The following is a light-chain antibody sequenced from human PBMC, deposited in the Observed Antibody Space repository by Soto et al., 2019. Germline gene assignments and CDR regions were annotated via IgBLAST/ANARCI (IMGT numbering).Light chain of an antibody. J-gene: IGKJ4*01. CDR3: QQLNSYPLT. CDR1: QGISSY. Sequence: DIQLTQSPSFLSASIEDRVTITCRASQGISSYLVWYQEKPGKAPKLLIYAASTLQSGVPSRSSGSGSGTEFTLAISSLQPEDFATYYCQQLNSYPLTFGGGTKVEIK. V-gene: IGKV1-9*01. CDR2: AAS.